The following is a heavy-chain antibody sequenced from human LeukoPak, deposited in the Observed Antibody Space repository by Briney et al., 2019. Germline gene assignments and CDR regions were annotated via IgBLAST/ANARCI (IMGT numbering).Heavy chain of an antibody. J-gene: IGHJ4*02. V-gene: IGHV3-30*04. CDR2: ISYHGSNK. CDR3: ARTPERFGQGQLDC. D-gene: IGHD3-10*01. Sequence: GGSLRLSCEASGFTLSSFAMHWVRQAPGKGLEWVTLISYHGSNKEYADSVKGRFIISRDNSKNTLYLEMNTLTIEDTGVYYCARTPERFGQGQLDCWGQGTLVTVSS. CDR1: GFTLSSFA.